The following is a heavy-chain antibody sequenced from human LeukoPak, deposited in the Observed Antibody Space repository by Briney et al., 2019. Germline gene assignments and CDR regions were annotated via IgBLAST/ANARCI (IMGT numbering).Heavy chain of an antibody. Sequence: GGSLRLSCAASEFSFITNAMFWVRQAPGKGLEWVSAISGSGGNTYHAGSVKGRFTISRDNSKNTLYLQMNSLRAEDTAVYYCAELDSDWLIDYWGQGTLVTVSS. J-gene: IGHJ4*02. D-gene: IGHD3-9*01. V-gene: IGHV3-23*01. CDR2: ISGSGGNT. CDR3: AELDSDWLIDY. CDR1: EFSFITNA.